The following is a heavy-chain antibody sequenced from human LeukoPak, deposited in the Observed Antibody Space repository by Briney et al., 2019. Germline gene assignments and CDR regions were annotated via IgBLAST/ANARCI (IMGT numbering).Heavy chain of an antibody. D-gene: IGHD2-15*01. V-gene: IGHV4-59*01. CDR2: IYYSGST. CDR1: GGSISSYY. J-gene: IGHJ4*02. Sequence: PSETLSLTCTVSGGSISSYYWSWIRQPPGKGLEWIGYIYYSGSTNYNPSLKSRVTISVDTSKNQFSLKLSSVTAADTAVYYCARVSRSGGALRYWGQGTLVTVSS. CDR3: ARVSRSGGALRY.